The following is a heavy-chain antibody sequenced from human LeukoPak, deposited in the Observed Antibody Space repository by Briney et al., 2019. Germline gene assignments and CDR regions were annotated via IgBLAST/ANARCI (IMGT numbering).Heavy chain of an antibody. CDR3: AKLVLGLLTGWFDP. CDR2: ISGSGGST. J-gene: IGHJ5*02. D-gene: IGHD1-26*01. CDR1: VFTFSSCA. Sequence: GGSLRLSCAGSVFTFSSCAMSWVRQAPGKGLEWVSAISGSGGSTYYADSVKGRFTISRDNSKNTLYLQMNSLRAEDTAVYYCAKLVLGLLTGWFDPWGQGTLVTVSS. V-gene: IGHV3-23*01.